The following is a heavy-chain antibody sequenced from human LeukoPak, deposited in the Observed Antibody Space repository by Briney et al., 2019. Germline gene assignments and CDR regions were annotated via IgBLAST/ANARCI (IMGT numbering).Heavy chain of an antibody. Sequence: ASVKVSCKASGYTFTSYGISWVRQAPGQGLEWMGWISAYNGNTNYAQKLQGRVTMTTDTSTSTAYMELRSLRSDDTAVYYCARATKYYDFWSGHPASGMDVWGQGTTVTVSS. CDR1: GYTFTSYG. J-gene: IGHJ6*02. V-gene: IGHV1-18*01. CDR2: ISAYNGNT. D-gene: IGHD3-3*01. CDR3: ARATKYYDFWSGHPASGMDV.